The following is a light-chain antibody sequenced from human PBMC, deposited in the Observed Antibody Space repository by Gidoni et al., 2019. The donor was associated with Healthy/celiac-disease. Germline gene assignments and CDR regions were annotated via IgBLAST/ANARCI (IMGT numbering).Light chain of an antibody. CDR3: SSDTSSSTLVV. V-gene: IGLV2-14*01. CDR1: SSDVGGYNY. Sequence: QPASVSGSPGHSITISCTGTSSDVGGYNYVSWYQQHPGKAPKLMIYDVSNRPSGVSNRFPGSKSGNTASLTISGLQAEDEADYYCSSDTSSSTLVVFGGGTKLTVL. CDR2: DVS. J-gene: IGLJ2*01.